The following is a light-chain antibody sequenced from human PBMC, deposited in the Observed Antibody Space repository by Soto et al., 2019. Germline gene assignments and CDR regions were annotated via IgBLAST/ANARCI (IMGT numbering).Light chain of an antibody. J-gene: IGKJ1*01. V-gene: IGKV1-12*01. CDR3: QQADSFPLT. CDR1: QGIGTW. Sequence: DIQMTQSPSSVSASVGDRVTITCRASQGIGTWLAWYQQKPGKGPNLLIYAASSLESGVPSRLSGSGSGTDFTLTISSLQPEDFAPYYCQQADSFPLTFGQGTKVEIK. CDR2: AAS.